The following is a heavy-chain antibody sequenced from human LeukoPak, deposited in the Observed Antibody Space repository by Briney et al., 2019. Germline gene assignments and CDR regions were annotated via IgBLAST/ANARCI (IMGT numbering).Heavy chain of an antibody. CDR2: INPNSGGT. CDR3: ARAGVWFGDYDNWFDP. Sequence: ASVKVSCKASGYTFTGYYMHWVRQAPGQGLEWMGWINPNSGGTNYAQKFQGRVTMTRDTSISTAYMELSRLRSDDTAVYYCARAGVWFGDYDNWFDPWGQGALATVSS. J-gene: IGHJ5*02. V-gene: IGHV1-2*02. D-gene: IGHD3-10*01. CDR1: GYTFTGYY.